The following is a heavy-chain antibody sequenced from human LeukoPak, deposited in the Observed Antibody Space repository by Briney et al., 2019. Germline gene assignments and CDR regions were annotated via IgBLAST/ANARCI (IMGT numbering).Heavy chain of an antibody. CDR3: VGVETITMVRGASGDV. Sequence: GGSLRLSCAASGFSVSSNYMTWVRQAPGKGLEWVSVIHSGGRAYYADSVKGRFTTSRDNSKNTFDLQMNSLSVEDTAVYYCVGVETITMVRGASGDVWGKGTTVTVSS. CDR2: IHSGGRA. D-gene: IGHD3-10*01. J-gene: IGHJ6*04. V-gene: IGHV3-66*02. CDR1: GFSVSSNY.